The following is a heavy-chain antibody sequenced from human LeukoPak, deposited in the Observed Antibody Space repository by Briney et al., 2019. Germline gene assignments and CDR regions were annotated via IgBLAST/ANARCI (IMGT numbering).Heavy chain of an antibody. D-gene: IGHD6-19*01. J-gene: IGHJ4*02. CDR2: IYHSGST. CDR1: GFSITSGHY. V-gene: IGHV4-38-2*02. Sequence: SGTLSLTCTVSGFSITSGHYWGWIRQPPGKGLEWIGSIYHSGSTYYNPSLKSRVTISVDTSKNQFSLKLSSVTAADTAVYYCARAGIAVADIQLWGQGTLVTVSS. CDR3: ARAGIAVADIQL.